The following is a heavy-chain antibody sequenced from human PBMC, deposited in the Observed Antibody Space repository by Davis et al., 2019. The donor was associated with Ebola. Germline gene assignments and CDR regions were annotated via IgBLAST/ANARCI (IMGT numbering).Heavy chain of an antibody. CDR1: GGTFSSYA. CDR2: IIPIFGTA. J-gene: IGHJ6*02. V-gene: IGHV1-69*05. CDR3: ARGPIVLMVYASRVGYYGMDV. Sequence: SVKVSCKASGGTFSSYAISWVRQAPGQGLEWMGGIIPIFGTANYAQKFQGRVTITTDTSTSTAYMELRSLRSDDTAVYYCARGPIVLMVYASRVGYYGMDVWGQGTTVTVSS. D-gene: IGHD2-8*01.